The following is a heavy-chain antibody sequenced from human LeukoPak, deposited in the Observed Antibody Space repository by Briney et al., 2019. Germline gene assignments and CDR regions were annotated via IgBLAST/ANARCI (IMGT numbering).Heavy chain of an antibody. V-gene: IGHV3-48*03. D-gene: IGHD3-10*01. Sequence: GGSLRLSCAASGFTFSSYEMNWVRQAPGKGLEWVSYISSSGSTMYYADSVKGRFTISRDNAKNSLYLQMNGLRAEDTAVYYCARERGRGLWFGEPKYGMDVWGQGTTVTVSS. J-gene: IGHJ6*02. CDR3: ARERGRGLWFGEPKYGMDV. CDR1: GFTFSSYE. CDR2: ISSSGSTM.